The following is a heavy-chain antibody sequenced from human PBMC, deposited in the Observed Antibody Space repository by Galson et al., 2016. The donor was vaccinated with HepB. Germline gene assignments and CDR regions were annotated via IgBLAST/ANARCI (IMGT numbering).Heavy chain of an antibody. CDR3: ATRGAYNWDDGDY. Sequence: SVKVSCKASGGTFRTFVINWVRQAPGQGLECMGGIIPVFGTPSYAQKFQGRVTITADESTSTAYLELINLRSEDTAIYYCATRGAYNWDDGDYWGQGTLVTVSS. J-gene: IGHJ4*02. V-gene: IGHV1-69*13. CDR1: GGTFRTFV. CDR2: IIPVFGTP. D-gene: IGHD1-1*01.